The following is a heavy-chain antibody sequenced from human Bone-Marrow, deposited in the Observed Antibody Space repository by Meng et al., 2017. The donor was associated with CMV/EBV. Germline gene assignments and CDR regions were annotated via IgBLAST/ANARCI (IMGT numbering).Heavy chain of an antibody. J-gene: IGHJ6*02. CDR1: GFTFSSYA. D-gene: IGHD4-11*01. CDR2: ISYDGSNK. V-gene: IGHV3-30-3*01. CDR3: AKGATLTTVTTYYYYGMDV. Sequence: GESLKISCAASGFTFSSYAMHWVRQAPGKGLEWVAVISYDGSNKYYADSVKGRFTISRDNSKNTLYLQMNSLRAEDTAVYYCAKGATLTTVTTYYYYGMDVWGQGTAVPVSS.